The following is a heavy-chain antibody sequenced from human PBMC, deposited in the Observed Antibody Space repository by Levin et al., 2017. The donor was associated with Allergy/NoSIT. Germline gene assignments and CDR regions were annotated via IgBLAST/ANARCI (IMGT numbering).Heavy chain of an antibody. D-gene: IGHD6-6*01. V-gene: IGHV3-73*01. J-gene: IGHJ4*02. CDR2: IRSKANSYAT. CDR3: TSSTEYSSSSEYDY. Sequence: LSLTCAASGFTFSGSAMHWVRQASGKGLEWVGRIRSKANSYATAYAASVKGRFTISRDDSKNTAYLQMNSLKTEDTAVYYCTSSTEYSSSSEYDYWGQGTLVTVSS. CDR1: GFTFSGSA.